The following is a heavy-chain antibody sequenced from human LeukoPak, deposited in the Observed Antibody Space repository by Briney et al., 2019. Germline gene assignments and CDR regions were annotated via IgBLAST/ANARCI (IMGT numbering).Heavy chain of an antibody. CDR2: ISSSSRYI. Sequence: GGSLRLSCAASGFTFSTYSMNWVRQAPGKGLEWVSSISSSSRYIYYADSMRGRFTISRDNAKDSLYLQMNSLRAEDTAVYYCARVAEAAAFDSWGQGTLVTVSS. V-gene: IGHV3-21*06. D-gene: IGHD6-13*01. CDR3: ARVAEAAAFDS. J-gene: IGHJ4*02. CDR1: GFTFSTYS.